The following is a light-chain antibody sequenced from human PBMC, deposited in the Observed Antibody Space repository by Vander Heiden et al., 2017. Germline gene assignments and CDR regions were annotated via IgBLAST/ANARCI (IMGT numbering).Light chain of an antibody. J-gene: IGLJ1*01. V-gene: IGLV1-40*01. Sequence: QSVLTQSPSVSGAPGQRVTIPCTGSSSNIGTGYEVHWYQQLPGTAPKLLIYGNSNRPSGVPDGFSGSKCGTSASLAITGLQDEDEADYYCQSYGSSLSGSGVFGTGTKVTVL. CDR1: SSNIGTGYE. CDR2: GNS. CDR3: QSYGSSLSGSGV.